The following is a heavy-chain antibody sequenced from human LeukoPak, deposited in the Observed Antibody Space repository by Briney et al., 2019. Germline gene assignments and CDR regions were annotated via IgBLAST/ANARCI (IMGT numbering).Heavy chain of an antibody. CDR3: ARAARITIFGVVTATSWLDP. Sequence: PSETLSLTCTVSGGSISSYYWSWIRQPPGKGLEWIGYIYTSGSTNYNPSLKSRVTISVDTSKNQFSLKLSSVTAADTAVYYCARAARITIFGVVTATSWLDPWGQGTLVTVSS. CDR2: IYTSGST. J-gene: IGHJ5*02. V-gene: IGHV4-4*09. D-gene: IGHD3-3*01. CDR1: GGSISSYY.